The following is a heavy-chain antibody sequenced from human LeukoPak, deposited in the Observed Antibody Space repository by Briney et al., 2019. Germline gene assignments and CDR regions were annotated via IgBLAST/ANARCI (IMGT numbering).Heavy chain of an antibody. J-gene: IGHJ5*02. CDR3: ARDRPHNWFDP. V-gene: IGHV3-74*01. CDR2: IQTDGSST. Sequence: GGSLRLSCAASGFTFSSHWMHWVRQAPGKGLVWVSGIQTDGSSTDYADSVKGRFTISRDNAKSTLYLQMNGLRAEDTAVYYCARDRPHNWFDPWGQGTLVTVSS. CDR1: GFTFSSHW.